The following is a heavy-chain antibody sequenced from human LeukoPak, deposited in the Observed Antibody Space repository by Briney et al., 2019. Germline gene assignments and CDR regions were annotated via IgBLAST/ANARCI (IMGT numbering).Heavy chain of an antibody. J-gene: IGHJ4*02. CDR2: IAHSGTT. Sequence: PSETLSLTCIVSGGSISRCSWNWIRQSPGKGLEWVGYIAHSGTTSYKSSLKSRVTISVDTSKNQLSLRLTSVTAADTAVYYCARWDDSAWAFGNWGPGTLVTVSS. CDR3: ARWDDSAWAFGN. D-gene: IGHD6-19*01. V-gene: IGHV4-59*08. CDR1: GGSISRCS.